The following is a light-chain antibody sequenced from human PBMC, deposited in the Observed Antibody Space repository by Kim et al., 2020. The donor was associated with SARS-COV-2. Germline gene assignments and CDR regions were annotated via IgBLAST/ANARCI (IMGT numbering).Light chain of an antibody. V-gene: IGLV1-40*01. CDR3: QSYDNSLSGWV. CDR2: GKS. J-gene: IGLJ3*02. CDR1: SASIGAGYD. Sequence: QRVTVTGTGCSASIGAGYDVHWYQLLPGTAPKLLIYGKSNRPSGVPDRFSGSKSGTSASLAITGLQAEDEADYYCQSYDNSLSGWVFGGGTQLTVL.